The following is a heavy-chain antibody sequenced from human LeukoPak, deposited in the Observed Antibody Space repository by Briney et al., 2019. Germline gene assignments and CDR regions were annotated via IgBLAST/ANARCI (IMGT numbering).Heavy chain of an antibody. J-gene: IGHJ4*02. CDR1: GYTFTGNY. D-gene: IGHD3-10*01. CDR2: IIPNSGGT. CDR3: ARVPLGLWFGENYFDY. Sequence: ASVKVSCKASGYTFTGNYMHWGRQAPGQGREWMGRIIPNSGGTNYAKKFQGRITMTRDTSICTAYMELSRLRSDDTAVYYCARVPLGLWFGENYFDYWGQGTLVTVSS. V-gene: IGHV1-2*06.